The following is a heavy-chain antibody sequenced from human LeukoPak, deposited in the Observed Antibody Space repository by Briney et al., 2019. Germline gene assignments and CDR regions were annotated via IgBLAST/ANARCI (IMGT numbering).Heavy chain of an antibody. Sequence: GGSLRLSCAASGFTFSSYAMHWVRQAPGKGLEWVAVISYDGSNKYYADSVKGRFTISRDNSKNTLYLQMNSLRAEDTAVYYCAKLVVTAQRCRYFDYWGQGTLVTVSS. J-gene: IGHJ4*02. CDR1: GFTFSSYA. D-gene: IGHD2-21*02. CDR3: AKLVVTAQRCRYFDY. CDR2: ISYDGSNK. V-gene: IGHV3-30*04.